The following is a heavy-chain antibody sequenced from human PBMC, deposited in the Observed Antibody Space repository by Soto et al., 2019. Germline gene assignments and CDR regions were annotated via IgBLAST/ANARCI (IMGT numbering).Heavy chain of an antibody. J-gene: IGHJ4*02. CDR3: AREDLTMVRGVIED. CDR1: GGSISSGDYY. Sequence: QVQLQESGPGLVKPSQTLSLTCTVSGGSISSGDYYWSWIRQPPGKVLEWIGYIDYSGSTYYNPSLKILVTISVDTSKNQFSLKLSSVTAADLAVYYCAREDLTMVRGVIEDWGQGTLVTVSS. V-gene: IGHV4-30-4*01. CDR2: IDYSGST. D-gene: IGHD3-10*01.